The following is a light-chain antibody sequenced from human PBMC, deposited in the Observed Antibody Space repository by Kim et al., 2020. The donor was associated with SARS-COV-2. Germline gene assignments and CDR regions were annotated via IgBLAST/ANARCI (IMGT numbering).Light chain of an antibody. CDR1: KLGHKY. CDR2: QDT. Sequence: SQGQTASISCTGDKLGHKYACWYQQKPGQSPVLVIYQDTKRPSGIPERFSGSNSGNTATLTISGTQAMDEADYYCQAWDSNTAHYVFGPGTKVTVL. J-gene: IGLJ1*01. V-gene: IGLV3-1*01. CDR3: QAWDSNTAHYV.